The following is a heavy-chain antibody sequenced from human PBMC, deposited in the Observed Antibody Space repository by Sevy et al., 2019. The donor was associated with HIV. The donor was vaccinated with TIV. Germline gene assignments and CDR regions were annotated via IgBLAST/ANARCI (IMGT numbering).Heavy chain of an antibody. CDR1: GYSIGSGYF. V-gene: IGHV4-38-2*02. D-gene: IGHD5-12*01. Sequence: WKTLSLTCAVSGYSIGSGYFWGRIRQPPGKGLVCIGNIYHRGGTSHNPSLKSRVTISVDTSKNQFSLSLDSVTASDTAVYYSARDRAWATSYFDYWGQGTLVIVSS. J-gene: IGHJ4*02. CDR3: ARDRAWATSYFDY. CDR2: IYHRGGT.